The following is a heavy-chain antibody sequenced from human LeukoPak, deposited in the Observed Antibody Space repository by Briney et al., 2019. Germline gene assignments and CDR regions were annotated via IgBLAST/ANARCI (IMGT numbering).Heavy chain of an antibody. D-gene: IGHD3-3*01. V-gene: IGHV3-7*01. J-gene: IGHJ4*02. CDR1: GFTFSNYW. Sequence: GGSLRLSCAASGFTFSNYWMQWVRPAPGKGLEWVANINQDGSAKYYVDSVKGRFTISKDSAKNSLYLQMNSLRVDDTAVYYCTRGDPDFWGQGTLVTASS. CDR2: INQDGSAK. CDR3: TRGDPDF.